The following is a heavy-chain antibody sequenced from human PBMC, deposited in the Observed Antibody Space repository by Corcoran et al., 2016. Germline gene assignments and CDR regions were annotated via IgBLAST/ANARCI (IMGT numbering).Heavy chain of an antibody. Sequence: QVQLQESGPGLVKPSGTLSLTCAVSGGSISSSNWWSWVRQPPGKGLEWIGEIYHSGSTNYNPSLKSRVTISVDKSKNQFSLKLSCVTAADTAVYYCARASAADEHYYYYGMDVWGQGTTVTVSS. CDR1: GGSISSSNW. V-gene: IGHV4-4*02. J-gene: IGHJ6*02. CDR2: IYHSGST. D-gene: IGHD6-13*01. CDR3: ARASAADEHYYYYGMDV.